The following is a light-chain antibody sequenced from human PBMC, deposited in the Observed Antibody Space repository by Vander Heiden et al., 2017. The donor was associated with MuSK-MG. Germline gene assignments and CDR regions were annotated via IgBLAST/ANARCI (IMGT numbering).Light chain of an antibody. Sequence: SALTHPASVSVSPVRSITVSCTGPSSDVGGYKYVSWYQQHAGKAANLMFYDVSYRPSGVSNRFSGSKSGNTASLTISGLQAEDEADYYCSSYRSISTLVFGGGTKLTVL. CDR3: SSYRSISTLV. CDR2: DVS. J-gene: IGLJ2*01. V-gene: IGLV2-14*01. CDR1: SSDVGGYKY.